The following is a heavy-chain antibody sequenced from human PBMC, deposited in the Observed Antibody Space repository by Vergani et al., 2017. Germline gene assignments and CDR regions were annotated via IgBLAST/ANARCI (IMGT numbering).Heavy chain of an antibody. CDR1: GGSFSGYY. V-gene: IGHV4-34*01. CDR2: INHSGST. J-gene: IGHJ6*03. Sequence: QVQLQQWGAGLLKPSETLSLTCAVYGGSFSGYYWSWIRQPPGKGLEWIGEINHSGSTNYNPSLKSRVTISVDTSKNQFSLKLSSVTAADTAVYYCARAADSSSWYNYYYYYYMDVWGKGTTVTVSS. D-gene: IGHD6-13*01. CDR3: ARAADSSSWYNYYYYYYMDV.